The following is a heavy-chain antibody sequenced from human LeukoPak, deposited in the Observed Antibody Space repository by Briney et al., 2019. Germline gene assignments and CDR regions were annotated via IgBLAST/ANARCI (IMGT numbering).Heavy chain of an antibody. CDR3: ATDRGYYYDSSGYSN. CDR2: ISAYNGNT. J-gene: IGHJ4*02. D-gene: IGHD3-22*01. V-gene: IGHV1-18*01. CDR1: GYTFTSYG. Sequence: GASVKVSCKASGYTFTSYGISWVRQAPGQGLEWMGWISAYNGNTNYAQKFQGRVTMTEDTSTDTAYMELSSLRSEDTAVYYCATDRGYYYDSSGYSNWGQGTLVTVSS.